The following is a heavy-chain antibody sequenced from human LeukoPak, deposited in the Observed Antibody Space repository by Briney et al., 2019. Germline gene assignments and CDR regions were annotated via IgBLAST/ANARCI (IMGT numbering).Heavy chain of an antibody. V-gene: IGHV3-23*01. J-gene: IGHJ3*02. D-gene: IGHD3-22*01. CDR3: ARQRYYYDTSVLDAFGI. Sequence: GGSLRLSCAASGFTFTNYAMSWVRQAPGKGLEWVSTISGSGGTTYYADSLKGRFSISRDTSKNTLYLQMNSLRAEDTAVYYCARQRYYYDTSVLDAFGIWGQGTMVTVSS. CDR2: ISGSGGTT. CDR1: GFTFTNYA.